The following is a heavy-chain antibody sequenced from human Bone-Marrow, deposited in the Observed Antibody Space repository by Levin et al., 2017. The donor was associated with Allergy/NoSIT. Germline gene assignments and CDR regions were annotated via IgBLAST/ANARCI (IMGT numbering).Heavy chain of an antibody. Sequence: GESLKISCAASGFTFSGYAMNWVRQAPGKGLEWVSFIDRGTSRIYYADSVEGRFTISRDDAMNSLYLEMNSLRVEDSAIYYCARVTPTFSAYGGSDFWGQGTLVTVSS. D-gene: IGHD5-12*01. CDR1: GFTFSGYA. V-gene: IGHV3-21*01. CDR2: IDRGTSRI. J-gene: IGHJ4*02. CDR3: ARVTPTFSAYGGSDF.